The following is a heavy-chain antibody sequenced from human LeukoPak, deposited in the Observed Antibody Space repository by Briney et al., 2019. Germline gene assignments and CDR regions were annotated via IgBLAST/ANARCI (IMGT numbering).Heavy chain of an antibody. J-gene: IGHJ6*02. CDR2: IIPIFGTA. Sequence: GASVKVSCKASGGTFSSYAISWVRQAPGQGLEWMGGIIPIFGTANYAQKFQGRVTITADESTGTAYMELSSLRSEDTAVYYCARGWAAMVPYYYYGMDVWGQGTTVTVSS. CDR3: ARGWAAMVPYYYYGMDV. V-gene: IGHV1-69*13. CDR1: GGTFSSYA. D-gene: IGHD5-18*01.